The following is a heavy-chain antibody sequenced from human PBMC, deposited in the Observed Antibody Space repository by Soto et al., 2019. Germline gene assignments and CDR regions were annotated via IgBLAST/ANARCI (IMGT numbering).Heavy chain of an antibody. Sequence: PSETLSLTCSVSGGPITSGDYYWSWIRQPPGRGLEWIGYIYYTGSTYYNPSLQSRFTISGDTANNQLSLKVNSVGAADTAVYYCARGGYELLYAMDVWGQGTTITVSS. D-gene: IGHD2-2*01. CDR1: GGPITSGDYY. CDR3: ARGGYELLYAMDV. V-gene: IGHV4-30-4*01. CDR2: IYYTGST. J-gene: IGHJ6*02.